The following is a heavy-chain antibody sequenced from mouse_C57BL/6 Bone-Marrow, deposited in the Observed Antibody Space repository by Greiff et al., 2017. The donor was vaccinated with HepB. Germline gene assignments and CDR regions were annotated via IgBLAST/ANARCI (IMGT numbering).Heavy chain of an antibody. CDR3: ARQLKFAY. CDR1: GYTFTDYY. Sequence: EVKLMESGPVLVKPGASVKMSCKASGYTFTDYYMNWVKQSHGKSLEWIGVINPYNGGTSYNQKFKGKATLTVDKSSSTAYMELNSLTSEDSAVYYCARQLKFAYWGQGTLVTVSA. V-gene: IGHV1-19*01. CDR2: INPYNGGT. D-gene: IGHD3-2*02. J-gene: IGHJ3*01.